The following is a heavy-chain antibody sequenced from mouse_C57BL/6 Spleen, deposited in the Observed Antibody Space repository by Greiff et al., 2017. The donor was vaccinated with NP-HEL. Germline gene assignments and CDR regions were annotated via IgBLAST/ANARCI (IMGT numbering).Heavy chain of an antibody. Sequence: MLVESEGGLVQPGSSMKLSCTASGFTFSDYYMAWVRQVPEKGLEWVANINHDGSSTYYLDSLKSRFIISRDNAKNILYLQMSSLKSEDTATYYCARVITTVVALYYYAMDYWGQGTSVTVSS. CDR1: GFTFSDYY. J-gene: IGHJ4*01. V-gene: IGHV5-16*01. D-gene: IGHD1-1*01. CDR2: INHDGSST. CDR3: ARVITTVVALYYYAMDY.